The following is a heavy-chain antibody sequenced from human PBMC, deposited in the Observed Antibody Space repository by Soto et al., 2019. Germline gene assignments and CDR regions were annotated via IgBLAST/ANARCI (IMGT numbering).Heavy chain of an antibody. CDR3: ARPKYGETYFDA. J-gene: IGHJ4*02. V-gene: IGHV1-2*02. D-gene: IGHD2-21*01. CDR1: GYTFTDHY. CDR2: INPYSGGT. Sequence: ASVKVSCKAAGYTFTDHYIHWLRQAPGQSLEWMGWINPYSGGTHFARKFQDRVTMARDTSVSTAYMELSSLKSDDTAVYYCARPKYGETYFDAWGQGTVVTVSS.